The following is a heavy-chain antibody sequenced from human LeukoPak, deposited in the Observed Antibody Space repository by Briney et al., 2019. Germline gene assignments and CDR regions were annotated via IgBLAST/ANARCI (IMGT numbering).Heavy chain of an antibody. D-gene: IGHD6-25*01. J-gene: IGHJ6*04. V-gene: IGHV6-1*01. CDR1: GDRVYSNRDA. Sequence: SQTLTLLCAISGDRVYSNRDAWNWIRQSPSRGLDWQGRSYYRSKWYNDYAVSVKSRITINPDTSKNQVSLQLKSVTPEDTAVYYCAGQYSGGWIYYYGWDVWGKGTTVTVSS. CDR3: AGQYSGGWIYYYGWDV. CDR2: SYYRSKWYN.